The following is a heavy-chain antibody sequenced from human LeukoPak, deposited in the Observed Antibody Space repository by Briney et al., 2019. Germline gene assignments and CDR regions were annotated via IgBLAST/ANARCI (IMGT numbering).Heavy chain of an antibody. D-gene: IGHD3-3*01. CDR1: GFTFSSYS. V-gene: IGHV3-48*04. J-gene: IGHJ5*02. Sequence: GGSLRLSCAASGFTFSSYSMNWVRQAPGKGLEWVSYISSSSSTIYYADSVKGRFTISRDNAKNSLYLQMNSLRAEDTAVYYCARGRITIFGVANNWFDPWGQGTLVTVSS. CDR3: ARGRITIFGVANNWFDP. CDR2: ISSSSSTI.